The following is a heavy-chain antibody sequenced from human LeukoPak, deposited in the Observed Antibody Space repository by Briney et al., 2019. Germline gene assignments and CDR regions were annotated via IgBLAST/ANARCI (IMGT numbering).Heavy chain of an antibody. CDR3: AKSRSGSANWALQIFDN. J-gene: IGHJ4*02. D-gene: IGHD1-1*01. Sequence: PGGSLRLSCAASGFIFSNYAMSWVRQAPGKGLEWVSGISGNGGSTSYADSVKGRFTISRDNSKNSLFVQMNSLRAEDTAVYFCAKSRSGSANWALQIFDNWGQGTLVTVSS. CDR2: ISGNGGST. CDR1: GFIFSNYA. V-gene: IGHV3-23*01.